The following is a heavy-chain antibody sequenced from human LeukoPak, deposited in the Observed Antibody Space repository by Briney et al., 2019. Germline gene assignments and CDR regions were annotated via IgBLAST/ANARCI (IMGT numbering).Heavy chain of an antibody. D-gene: IGHD2-2*01. V-gene: IGHV1-2*02. Sequence: PEASVTVSCKTSGYTFTNYYVHWVRQAPGQGLEWMGYIIPDSGGADYDQRFQGRVTMTRDKSISTVYMELSSLRSDDTAVYYCSTEDKYCGSANCGKYWGQGTLVTVSS. CDR1: GYTFTNYY. J-gene: IGHJ4*02. CDR3: STEDKYCGSANCGKY. CDR2: IIPDSGGA.